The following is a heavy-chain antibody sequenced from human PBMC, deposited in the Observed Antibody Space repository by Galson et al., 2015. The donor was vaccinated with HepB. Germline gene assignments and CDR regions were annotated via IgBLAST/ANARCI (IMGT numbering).Heavy chain of an antibody. D-gene: IGHD2-2*02. CDR3: ARVLDYCSSTSCSTFDY. J-gene: IGHJ4*02. Sequence: SLRLSCAASGFTFSSYSMNWVRQAPGKGLEWVSSISSSSSYIYYADSVKGRFTISRDNAKNSLYLQMNSLRAEDTAVHYCARVLDYCSSTSCSTFDYWGQGTLVTVSS. CDR2: ISSSSSYI. V-gene: IGHV3-21*01. CDR1: GFTFSSYS.